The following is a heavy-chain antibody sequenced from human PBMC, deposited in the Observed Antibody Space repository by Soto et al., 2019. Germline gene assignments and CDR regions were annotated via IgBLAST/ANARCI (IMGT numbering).Heavy chain of an antibody. CDR2: IHYDKST. CDR3: ARSSVDSPGDFDY. CDR1: GGSISSLIYY. J-gene: IGHJ4*02. V-gene: IGHV4-39*01. Sequence: QLQLQESGPGLVKPSETLTLTCTVSGGSISSLIYYWGWIRQPPGRGLEWIGTIHYDKSTYYSPSLKSRVAISLDKSKNQFSLRLNSVTAADTAVYYCARSSVDSPGDFDYWGQGALVTVSS. D-gene: IGHD5-12*01.